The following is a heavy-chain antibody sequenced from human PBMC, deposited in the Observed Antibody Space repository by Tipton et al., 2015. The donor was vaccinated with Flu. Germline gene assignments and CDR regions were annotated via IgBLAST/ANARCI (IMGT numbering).Heavy chain of an antibody. CDR3: ASEKRGWWFDP. V-gene: IGHV3-7*01. CDR1: GFSFSSSW. Sequence: GSLRLSCAASGFSFSSSWISWVRQTPGKGLEWVASIKHDGSEKYYVDSVKGRFTISRDNAKNSLYLQMNSLRVEDTAVYYCASEKRGWWFDPWGQGTLVTVSS. CDR2: IKHDGSEK. J-gene: IGHJ5*02.